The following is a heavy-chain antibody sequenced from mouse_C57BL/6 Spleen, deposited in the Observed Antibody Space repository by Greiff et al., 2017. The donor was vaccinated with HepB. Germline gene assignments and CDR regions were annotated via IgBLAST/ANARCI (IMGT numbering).Heavy chain of an antibody. D-gene: IGHD1-1*01. Sequence: QVQLKESGAELARPGASVKLSCKASGYTFTSYGISWVKQRTGQGLEWIGEIYPRSGNTYYNEKFKGKATLTADKSSSTAYMELRSLTSEDSAVYFCARGYITTVVADYYAMDYWGQGTSVTVSS. V-gene: IGHV1-81*01. CDR3: ARGYITTVVADYYAMDY. CDR1: GYTFTSYG. J-gene: IGHJ4*01. CDR2: IYPRSGNT.